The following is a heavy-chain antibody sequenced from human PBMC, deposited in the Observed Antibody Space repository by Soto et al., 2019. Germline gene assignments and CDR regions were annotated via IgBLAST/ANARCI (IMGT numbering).Heavy chain of an antibody. CDR2: IYQRGST. Sequence: QLQLQESGPGLVKPSETLSLTCPVSGDSIISSPYYWGWIRQPPGKGLEWIGSIYQRGSTSYNPSLKSRVTISVDRSKNQCSLTLSSVTATDTAIYYCARHRSGSSLYYFDYWGQGTLVTVSS. V-gene: IGHV4-39*01. D-gene: IGHD6-13*01. CDR3: ARHRSGSSLYYFDY. CDR1: GDSIISSPYY. J-gene: IGHJ4*02.